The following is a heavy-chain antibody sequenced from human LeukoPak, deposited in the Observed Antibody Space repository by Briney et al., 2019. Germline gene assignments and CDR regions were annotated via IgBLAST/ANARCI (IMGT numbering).Heavy chain of an antibody. CDR2: ISSSSSYI. Sequence: GGSLRLSCAASGFTVSGNYMSWVRQAPGKGLEWVSSISSSSSYIYYADSVKGRFTISRDNAKNSLYLQMNSLRAEDTAVYYCARDGSSGWYQRDDAFDIWGQGTMVTVSS. J-gene: IGHJ3*02. CDR1: GFTVSGNY. CDR3: ARDGSSGWYQRDDAFDI. V-gene: IGHV3-21*01. D-gene: IGHD6-19*01.